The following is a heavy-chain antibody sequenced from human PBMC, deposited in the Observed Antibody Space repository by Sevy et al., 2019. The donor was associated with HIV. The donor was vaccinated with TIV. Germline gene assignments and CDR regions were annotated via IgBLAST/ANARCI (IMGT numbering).Heavy chain of an antibody. J-gene: IGHJ6*02. Sequence: GGSLRLSCTASGFTFGDYAMSWFRQAPGKGLEWVGCIRSKAYGGTTEYAASVKGRFTISRDESKSIAYLQMNSLKTEDTAVYYCRGRRYHYYGMDVWGQGTTVTVSS. CDR2: IRSKAYGGTT. CDR3: RGRRYHYYGMDV. V-gene: IGHV3-49*03. CDR1: GFTFGDYA.